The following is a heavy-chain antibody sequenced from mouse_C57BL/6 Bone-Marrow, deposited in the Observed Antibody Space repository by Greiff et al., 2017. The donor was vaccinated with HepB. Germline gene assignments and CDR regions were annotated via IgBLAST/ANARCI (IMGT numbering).Heavy chain of an antibody. D-gene: IGHD1-1*01. J-gene: IGHJ1*03. CDR2: IRSKSSNYAT. Sequence: EVMLVESGGGLVQPKGSLKLSCAASGFTFNTYAMHWVRQAPGKGLEWVARIRSKSSNYATYYADSVKDRFTISRDDSQSMLYLQMNNLKTEDTAMYYCVRDDYYGSSYGWYFDVWGTGTTVTVSS. CDR3: VRDDYYGSSYGWYFDV. CDR1: GFTFNTYA. V-gene: IGHV10-3*01.